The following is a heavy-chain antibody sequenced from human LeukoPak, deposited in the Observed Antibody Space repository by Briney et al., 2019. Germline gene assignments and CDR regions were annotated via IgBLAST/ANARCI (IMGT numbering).Heavy chain of an antibody. CDR2: ISSNGGST. Sequence: GGSLRLSCSASGFTFSSHAMHWVRQAPGKGLEYVSAISSNGGSTYYADSVKGRFTISRDNSKNTLYLQMSSLRAEDTAVYYCVKDGRMATITYNDPFDYWGQGTLVTVSS. CDR3: VKDGRMATITYNDPFDY. J-gene: IGHJ4*02. D-gene: IGHD5-24*01. V-gene: IGHV3-64D*06. CDR1: GFTFSSHA.